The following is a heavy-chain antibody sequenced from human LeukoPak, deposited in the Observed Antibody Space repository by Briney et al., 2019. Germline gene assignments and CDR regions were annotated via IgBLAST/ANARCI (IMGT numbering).Heavy chain of an antibody. CDR1: GYSFTSYW. CDR3: ARRYDDSGYAVDS. D-gene: IGHD3-22*01. Sequence: GESLKISCKGSGYSFTSYWIGWVRQMPGKGLEWMVIIYPGDSDTRYSPSFQGQVTISADKSISTAYLEWRSLKASDTAMYYCARRYDDSGYAVDSWGQGTLVTVSS. J-gene: IGHJ4*02. V-gene: IGHV5-51*01. CDR2: IYPGDSDT.